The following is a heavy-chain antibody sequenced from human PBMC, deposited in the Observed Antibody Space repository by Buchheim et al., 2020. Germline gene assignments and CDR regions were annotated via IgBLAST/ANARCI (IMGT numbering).Heavy chain of an antibody. V-gene: IGHV3-23*01. Sequence: EVQLLESGGGLVQPGGSLRLSCAASGFTFSSYAMSWVRQAPGKGLEWVSAISGSGGSTYYADSVKSRFTISRDNSKNTLYLQMNSLRAEDTAVYYCAKGSNSGSGSWRNWFDPWGQGTL. CDR1: GFTFSSYA. J-gene: IGHJ5*02. CDR3: AKGSNSGSGSWRNWFDP. D-gene: IGHD3-10*01. CDR2: ISGSGGST.